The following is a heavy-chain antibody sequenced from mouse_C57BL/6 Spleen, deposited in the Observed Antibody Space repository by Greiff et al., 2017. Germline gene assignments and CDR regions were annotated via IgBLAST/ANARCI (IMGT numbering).Heavy chain of an antibody. CDR2: ISYDGSN. J-gene: IGHJ2*01. D-gene: IGHD2-3*01. V-gene: IGHV3-6*01. Sequence: ESGPGLVKPSQSLSLTCSVTGYSITSGYYWNWIRQFPGNKLEWMGYISYDGSNNYNPSLKNRISITRDTSKNQFFLKLNSVTTEDTATYYCASDLYDGPYWGQGTTLTVSS. CDR1: GYSITSGYY. CDR3: ASDLYDGPY.